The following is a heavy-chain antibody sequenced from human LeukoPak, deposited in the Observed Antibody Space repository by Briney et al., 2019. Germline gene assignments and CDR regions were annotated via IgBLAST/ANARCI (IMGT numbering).Heavy chain of an antibody. CDR2: IYYSGST. Sequence: SETLSLTCTVSGASISSSGFYWSWIRQHPGKGLEWIGYIYYSGSTYYNPSLKSRVIISVDTSKNQFSLNLSSLTAADTAVYYCARDYYGSGSFYMNVWGQGTTVTVSS. CDR3: ARDYYGSGSFYMNV. CDR1: GASISSSGFY. D-gene: IGHD3-10*01. J-gene: IGHJ6*02. V-gene: IGHV4-31*03.